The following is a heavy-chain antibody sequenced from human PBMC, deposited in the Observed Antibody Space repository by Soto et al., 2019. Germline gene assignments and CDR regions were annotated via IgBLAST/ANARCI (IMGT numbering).Heavy chain of an antibody. V-gene: IGHV1-69*12. Sequence: QVQLVQSGAEVKKPESSVRFSCKASGGTFNNYAITWVRQAPGQGLEWMGGTIPMFGTTNYAEKFQGRVTITADESTNTVYMELSSLRSEDTAVYYCTRCVIRYHSIGFYLGIDGMDVWGQGTTVIVSS. CDR2: TIPMFGTT. CDR3: TRCVIRYHSIGFYLGIDGMDV. D-gene: IGHD3-22*01. CDR1: GGTFNNYA. J-gene: IGHJ6*02.